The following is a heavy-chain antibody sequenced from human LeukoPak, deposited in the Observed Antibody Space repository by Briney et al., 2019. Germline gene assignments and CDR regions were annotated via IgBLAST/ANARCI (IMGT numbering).Heavy chain of an antibody. V-gene: IGHV4-59*08. CDR2: IYYSGST. CDR1: GGSISSYY. J-gene: IGHJ2*01. CDR3: ASRPPYSSGWYWYFDL. D-gene: IGHD6-25*01. Sequence: SETLSLTCTVSGGSISSYYWSWIRQPPGKGLEWIGYIYYSGSTNYNPSLKSRVTISVDTSKNQFSLKLSSVTAADTAVYYCASRPPYSSGWYWYFDLGGRGPLFIVSS.